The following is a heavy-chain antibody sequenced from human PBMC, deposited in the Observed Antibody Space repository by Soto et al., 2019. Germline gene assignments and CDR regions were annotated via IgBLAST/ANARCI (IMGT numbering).Heavy chain of an antibody. V-gene: IGHV3-33*01. J-gene: IGHJ6*02. Sequence: PGGSLRLSCAASGFTFSSYGMHWVRQAPGKGLEWVAVIWYDGSNKYYADSVKGRFTISRDNSKNTLYLQMNSLRAEDTAVYYCARDSLIVATIHDYYYYGMDVWGQGTTVTVSS. CDR1: GFTFSSYG. CDR3: ARDSLIVATIHDYYYYGMDV. CDR2: IWYDGSNK. D-gene: IGHD5-12*01.